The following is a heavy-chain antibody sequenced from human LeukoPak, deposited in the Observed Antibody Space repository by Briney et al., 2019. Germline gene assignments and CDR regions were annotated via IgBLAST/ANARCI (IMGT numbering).Heavy chain of an antibody. CDR3: ATSKGDIVATLGY. D-gene: IGHD5-12*01. Sequence: RGSLRLSCAASGFTSSSYSMNWVRQAPGKGLEWVSSISSSSSYIYYADSVKGRFTIPRDNAKNSLYLQMNSLRAEDTAVYYCATSKGDIVATLGYWGQGTLSPSPQ. J-gene: IGHJ4*02. CDR2: ISSSSSYI. CDR1: GFTSSSYS. V-gene: IGHV3-21*01.